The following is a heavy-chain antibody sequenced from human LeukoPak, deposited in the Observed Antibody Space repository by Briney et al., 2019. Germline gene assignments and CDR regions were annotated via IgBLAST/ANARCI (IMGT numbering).Heavy chain of an antibody. CDR3: TRIDDHDTSGYYDS. D-gene: IGHD3-22*01. V-gene: IGHV3-64*01. CDR2: ISSNGDST. J-gene: IGHJ4*02. CDR1: GFTLRKYP. Sequence: AGGALRISCGGSGFTLRKYPIHLVRQAPGMGLGYFLAISSNGDSTYYANSVQGRFSISRDNSKNTAHLQLGSLRAEDMAVYYCTRIDDHDTSGYYDSWGQGTLVTVSS.